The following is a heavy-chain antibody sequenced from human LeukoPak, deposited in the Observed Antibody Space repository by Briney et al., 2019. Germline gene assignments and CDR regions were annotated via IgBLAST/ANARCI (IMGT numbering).Heavy chain of an antibody. CDR2: FYGGSA. CDR1: GYSISSGYY. V-gene: IGHV4-38-2*02. Sequence: SETLSLTCTVSGYSISSGYYWGWIRQPPGKGLEWIGTFYGGSAYYNPSLTSRVSISKDTSDNQFSLRLYSVTAADTAVYYCARKQGGTMYDVWGQGTQVTVSS. CDR3: ARKQGGTMYDV. J-gene: IGHJ4*02. D-gene: IGHD1-7*01.